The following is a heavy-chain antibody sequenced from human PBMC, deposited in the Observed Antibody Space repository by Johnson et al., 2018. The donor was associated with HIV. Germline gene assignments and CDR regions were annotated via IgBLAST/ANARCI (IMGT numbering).Heavy chain of an antibody. J-gene: IGHJ3*02. CDR3: AKDRYIKGASTGFDI. D-gene: IGHD1-26*01. V-gene: IGHV3-7*01. CDR1: GFTFSSYW. Sequence: EVQLVDSGGGLVHPGGSLRLSCATSGFTFSSYWMSWVRQAPGKGLEWVANIKQDGSEKYYVDSVKGRFTISRDNAKNSLYLQMNSLRAEDTAVYYCAKDRYIKGASTGFDIWGQGTMVTVSS. CDR2: IKQDGSEK.